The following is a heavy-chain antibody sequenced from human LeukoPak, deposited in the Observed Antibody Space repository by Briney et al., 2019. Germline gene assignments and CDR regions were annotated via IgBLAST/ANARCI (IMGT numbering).Heavy chain of an antibody. D-gene: IGHD3-22*01. CDR2: IKQDGSEK. Sequence: GGSLRLSCAASGFTFSSYWMSWVRQAPGKGLEWVANIKQDGSEKYYVDSVQGRFTISRDNAKNSLYLQMNSLRAEDTAVYYCARDRFSGYLLYYFDYWGQGTLVTVSS. CDR3: ARDRFSGYLLYYFDY. J-gene: IGHJ4*02. CDR1: GFTFSSYW. V-gene: IGHV3-7*01.